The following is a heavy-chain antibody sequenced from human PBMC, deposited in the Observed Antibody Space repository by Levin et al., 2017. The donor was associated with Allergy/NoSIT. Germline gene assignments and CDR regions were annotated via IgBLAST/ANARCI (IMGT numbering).Heavy chain of an antibody. CDR3: ARTCSSTSCHYYYYYYMDV. Sequence: LSLTCAASGFTFSTSSMNWVRQAPGKGLEWVSYISGSSSAMYYADSVKGRFTISRDNAKNSLYLQMNSLRAEDTAVYYCARTCSSTSCHYYYYYYMDVWGKGATVTVSS. D-gene: IGHD2-2*01. V-gene: IGHV3-48*01. CDR1: GFTFSTSS. J-gene: IGHJ6*03. CDR2: ISGSSSAM.